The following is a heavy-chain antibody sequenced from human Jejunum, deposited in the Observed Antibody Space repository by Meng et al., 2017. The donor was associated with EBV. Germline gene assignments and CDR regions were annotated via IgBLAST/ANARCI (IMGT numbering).Heavy chain of an antibody. CDR1: LGLFSGNC. Sequence: QVKLQQGGAGLLQPSEPLSLTCAVYLGLFSGNCGGWIRQHPGKGLEWIGEINHSGSTNDNPSRRCLVTISVETSKNQFSLRLNSVTAADTAVYYCARVAFSYTTRSLDSWGQGTLVTVSS. V-gene: IGHV4-34*02. CDR3: ARVAFSYTTRSLDS. J-gene: IGHJ4*02. CDR2: INHSGST. D-gene: IGHD3-16*02.